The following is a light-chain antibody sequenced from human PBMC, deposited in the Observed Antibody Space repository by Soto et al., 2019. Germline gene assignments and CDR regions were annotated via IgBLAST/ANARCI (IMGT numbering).Light chain of an antibody. CDR3: QQYGSSPIT. CDR2: DAS. J-gene: IGKJ5*01. Sequence: VLTQSPATLSLSPGERATLSCRASQSVGSYLAWYQQKPGQAPRLLIYDASNRATGIPARFSGSGSGTDFTLTISRLEPEDFAVYYCQQYGSSPITFGQGTRLEIK. V-gene: IGKV3-20*01. CDR1: QSVGSY.